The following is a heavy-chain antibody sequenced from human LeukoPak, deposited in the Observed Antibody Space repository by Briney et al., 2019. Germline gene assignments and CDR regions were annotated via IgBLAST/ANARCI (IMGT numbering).Heavy chain of an antibody. V-gene: IGHV1-69*13. Sequence: SVKVSCKASGGTFSSYAISWVRQAPGQGLEWMEGIIPIFGTANYAQKFQGRVTITADESTSTAYMELSSLRSEDTAVYYCARDFFRGVRYYYYYMDVWGKGTTVTVSS. CDR2: IIPIFGTA. J-gene: IGHJ6*03. CDR3: ARDFFRGVRYYYYYMDV. D-gene: IGHD3-10*01. CDR1: GGTFSSYA.